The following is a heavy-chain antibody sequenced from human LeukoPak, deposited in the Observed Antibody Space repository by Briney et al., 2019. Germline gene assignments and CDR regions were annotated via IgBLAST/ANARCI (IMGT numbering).Heavy chain of an antibody. V-gene: IGHV3-13*01. CDR1: GSTFSSYD. CDR2: IGTAGDT. D-gene: IGHD5-18*01. Sequence: GGSLRLSCAASGSTFSSYDMHWVRQTTGKGLEWVSAIGTAGDTYYLGSVKGRFTISRENAKNSLYLQMDSLTAGDTAMYYCARASGYSFGYTFDYWAREPWSPSPQ. J-gene: IGHJ4*02. CDR3: ARASGYSFGYTFDY.